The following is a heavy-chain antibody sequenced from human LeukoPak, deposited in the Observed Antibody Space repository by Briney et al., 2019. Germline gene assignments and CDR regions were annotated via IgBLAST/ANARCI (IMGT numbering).Heavy chain of an antibody. D-gene: IGHD4-23*01. CDR3: AKDRGPGGKVYWFDP. V-gene: IGHV3-23*01. CDR2: ISGSGGST. CDR1: GFTFSSYA. Sequence: GGSLRLSCAASGFTFSSYAMSWVRQAPGKGLEWVSDISGSGGSTYYADSVKGRFTISRDNSKNTLYLQMSSLRIEDTAVYYCAKDRGPGGKVYWFDPWGQGTLVTVSS. J-gene: IGHJ5*02.